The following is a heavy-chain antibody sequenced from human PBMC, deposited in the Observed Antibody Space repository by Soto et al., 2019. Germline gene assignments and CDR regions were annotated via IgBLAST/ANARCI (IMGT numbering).Heavy chain of an antibody. D-gene: IGHD3-10*01. V-gene: IGHV2-5*02. CDR1: GFSLSTSGVG. Sequence: QITLKESGPTLVKPTQTLTLTCTFSGFSLSTSGVGVGWIRQPPRKALEWLALIYWDDDKRYSPSLKSRLTITKDTSKNQVVLTMTKMDPVDTATYYCAHVWFGELSTYYGMDVWGQGTTVTVSS. CDR2: IYWDDDK. J-gene: IGHJ6*02. CDR3: AHVWFGELSTYYGMDV.